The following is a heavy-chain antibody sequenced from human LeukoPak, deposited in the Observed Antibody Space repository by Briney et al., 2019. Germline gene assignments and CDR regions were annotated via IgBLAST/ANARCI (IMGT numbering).Heavy chain of an antibody. Sequence: GGSLRLSCAASGFTFSSYGMHWVRQAPGKGLEWVAFIRSDGTNKYYADSLKGRFTISRDNSKNTLYLQMNSLRAEDTAVYFCASRVTTSFDYWGQGTLVTVSS. D-gene: IGHD4-11*01. J-gene: IGHJ4*02. CDR1: GFTFSSYG. CDR3: ASRVTTSFDY. V-gene: IGHV3-30*02. CDR2: IRSDGTNK.